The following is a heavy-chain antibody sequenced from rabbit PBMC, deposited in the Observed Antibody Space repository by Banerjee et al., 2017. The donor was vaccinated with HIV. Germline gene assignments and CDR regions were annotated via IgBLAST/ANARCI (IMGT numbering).Heavy chain of an antibody. D-gene: IGHD6-1*01. Sequence: QEQLKESGGGLVQPGGSLTLSCKASGFDFSSYYMSWVRQAPGKGLEWIGYIDPVFGKKYYASWVNGRFTISKTSSTTVTLQMTSLTAADTATYFCARSLYTYGYAGYAYPNYFNLWGQGTLVTVS. V-gene: IGHV1S45*01. J-gene: IGHJ4*01. CDR3: ARSLYTYGYAGYAYPNYFNL. CDR1: GFDFSSYYM. CDR2: IDPVFGKK.